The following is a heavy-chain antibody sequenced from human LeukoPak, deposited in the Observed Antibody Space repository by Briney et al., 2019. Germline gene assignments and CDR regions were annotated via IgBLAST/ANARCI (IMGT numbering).Heavy chain of an antibody. D-gene: IGHD1-26*01. J-gene: IGHJ3*02. CDR2: ISSSSSTI. Sequence: GGSLRLSCAAPGFTFSSYSMNWVRQAPGKGLEWVSYISSSSSTIYYADSVKGRFTISRDNAKNSLYLQMNSLRAEDMALYYCAKGGSSIIDAFDIWGQGTMVTVSS. V-gene: IGHV3-48*01. CDR1: GFTFSSYS. CDR3: AKGGSSIIDAFDI.